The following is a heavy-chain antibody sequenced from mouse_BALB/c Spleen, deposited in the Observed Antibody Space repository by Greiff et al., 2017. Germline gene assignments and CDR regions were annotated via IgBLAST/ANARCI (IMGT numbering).Heavy chain of an antibody. V-gene: IGHV2-6-7*01. CDR2: IWGDGST. J-gene: IGHJ4*01. CDR1: GFSLTGYG. D-gene: IGHD1-1*01. CDR3: ARDRDYYGSRYYAMDY. Sequence: QVQLKESGPGLVAPSQSLSITCTVSGFSLTGYGVNWVRQPPGKGLEWLGMIWGDGSTDYNSALKSRLSISKDNSKSQVFLKMNSLQTDDTARYYCARDRDYYGSRYYAMDYWGQGTSVTVSS.